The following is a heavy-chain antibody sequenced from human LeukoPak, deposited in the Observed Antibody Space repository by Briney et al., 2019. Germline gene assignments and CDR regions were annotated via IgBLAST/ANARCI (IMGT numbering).Heavy chain of an antibody. CDR2: IYYSGST. V-gene: IGHV4-59*08. Sequence: PSETLSLTCTVSGGSISSYYWSWIRQPPGKGLEWIGYIYYSGSTNYNPSLKSRVTISVDTSKNQFSLKLSSVTAADTAVYYCARHPYCSGGSCLFDPWGQGTLVTVSS. CDR1: GGSISSYY. D-gene: IGHD2-15*01. J-gene: IGHJ5*02. CDR3: ARHPYCSGGSCLFDP.